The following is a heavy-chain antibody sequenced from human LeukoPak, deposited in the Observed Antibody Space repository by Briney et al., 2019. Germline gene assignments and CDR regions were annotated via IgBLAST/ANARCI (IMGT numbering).Heavy chain of an antibody. CDR3: ARATARPNWFDP. CDR1: GGSISSSNW. CDR2: IYHSGST. Sequence: PSETLSLACAVSGGSISSSNWWSWVRQPPGKGLEWIGEIYHSGSTNCNPSLKSRVTISVDKSKNQFSLKLSSVTAADTAVYYCARATARPNWFDPWGQGTLVTVSS. D-gene: IGHD6-6*01. V-gene: IGHV4-4*02. J-gene: IGHJ5*02.